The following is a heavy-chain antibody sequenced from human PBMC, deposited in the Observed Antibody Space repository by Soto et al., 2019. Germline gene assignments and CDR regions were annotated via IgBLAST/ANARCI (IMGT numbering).Heavy chain of an antibody. CDR3: AKGLWPKSKGTFDY. V-gene: IGHV3-30*18. J-gene: IGHJ4*02. CDR2: ISYDGSNK. Sequence: QVQLVESGGGVVQPGRSLRLSCAASGFTFSSYGMHWVRQAPGKGLEWVAVISYDGSNKYYADSVKGRFTISRDNSKNTLYLQMNSLRAEDTAVYYCAKGLWPKSKGTFDYWGQGTLVTVSS. CDR1: GFTFSSYG. D-gene: IGHD2-21*01.